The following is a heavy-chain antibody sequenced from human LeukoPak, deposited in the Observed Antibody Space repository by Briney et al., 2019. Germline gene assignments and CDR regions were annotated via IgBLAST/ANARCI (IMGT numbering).Heavy chain of an antibody. CDR1: GFSLRTRGMR. V-gene: IGHV2-70*04. J-gene: IGHJ4*02. Sequence: SGPALVKPTQTLTLTCTFSGFSLRTRGMRVSWIRQPPGKALEWLARIDWDDDKFYSTSLKTRLTISKDTSKNQVVLTMTNMNPVDTATYYCARSRRDYGDYDYWGQGTLVTVSS. CDR2: IDWDDDK. CDR3: ARSRRDYGDYDY. D-gene: IGHD4-17*01.